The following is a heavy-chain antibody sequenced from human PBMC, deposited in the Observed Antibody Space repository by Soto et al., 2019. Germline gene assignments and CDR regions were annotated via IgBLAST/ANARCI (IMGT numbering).Heavy chain of an antibody. Sequence: QVQLQESGPGLVKPSETLSLTCTVSGGSVSSGSYDWSWIRQPPGKGLEWIGYIYYSGSTNYNPSLKSRVTISVDTSKNQFSLKLSSVTAADTAVYYCARVDYGHFDYWGQGTLVTVSS. CDR1: GGSVSSGSYD. CDR3: ARVDYGHFDY. J-gene: IGHJ4*02. D-gene: IGHD4-17*01. CDR2: IYYSGST. V-gene: IGHV4-61*01.